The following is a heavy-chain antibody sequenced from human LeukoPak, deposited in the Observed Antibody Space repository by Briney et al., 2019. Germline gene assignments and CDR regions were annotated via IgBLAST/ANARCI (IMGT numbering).Heavy chain of an antibody. CDR3: VSGAGGGYSYGYFDY. V-gene: IGHV3-30*04. Sequence: AGGSLRLSCAASGLSFGTYAMHWVRQTPAKGLEWVAAISHDGRHKFYSDSVKGRFTISRDNSKTMVSLQMNSLRLGDTAVYYCVSGAGGGYSYGYFDYWGQGTLVTVSS. J-gene: IGHJ4*02. CDR1: GLSFGTYA. D-gene: IGHD5-18*01. CDR2: ISHDGRHK.